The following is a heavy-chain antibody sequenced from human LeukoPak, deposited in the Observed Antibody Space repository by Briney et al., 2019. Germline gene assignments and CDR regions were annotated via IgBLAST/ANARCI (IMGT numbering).Heavy chain of an antibody. CDR3: VRVKGGWLGEKTYDY. J-gene: IGHJ4*02. V-gene: IGHV3-21*04. CDR2: ISSSSSYI. CDR1: GFTFSSYS. Sequence: GGSLRLSCAASGFTFSSYSMNWVRQAPGKGLEWVSSISSSSSYIYYADSVKGRFTVSRDNGKNSLFLQMNSLRAEDTAIYYCVRVKGGWLGEKTYDYLGQGTLVTVSP. D-gene: IGHD5-24*01.